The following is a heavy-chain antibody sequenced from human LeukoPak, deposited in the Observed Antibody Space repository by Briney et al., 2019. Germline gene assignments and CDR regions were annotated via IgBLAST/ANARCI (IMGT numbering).Heavy chain of an antibody. CDR2: INPNSGGT. D-gene: IGHD3-22*01. J-gene: IGHJ4*02. V-gene: IGHV1-2*02. CDR3: AGYYYDSSGYYDY. Sequence: ASVKVSCKASGYTFTGYYMHWVRQAPGQGLEWMGWINPNSGGTNYAQKFQGRVTMTRDTSISTAYMELSRLRSDDTAVYYCAGYYYDSSGYYDYWGQGTLVTVSS. CDR1: GYTFTGYY.